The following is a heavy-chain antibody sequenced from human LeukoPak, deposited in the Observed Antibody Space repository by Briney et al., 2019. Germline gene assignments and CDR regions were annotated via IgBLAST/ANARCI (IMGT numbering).Heavy chain of an antibody. CDR2: ISNSDNDI. V-gene: IGHV3-11*01. CDR1: GFIFSDYY. CDR3: ASGSSSVGY. Sequence: GGSLRLSCAASGFIFSDYYMSWIHQTPGKGLEWISYISNSDNDIYYAGSVKGRFTISRDNTRNSLFLQMNSLRPDDTAVYYCASGSSSVGYWGQGTLVTVSP. D-gene: IGHD6-6*01. J-gene: IGHJ4*02.